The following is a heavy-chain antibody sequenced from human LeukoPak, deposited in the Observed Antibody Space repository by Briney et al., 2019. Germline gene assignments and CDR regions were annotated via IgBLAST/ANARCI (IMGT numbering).Heavy chain of an antibody. CDR2: SYYSGST. V-gene: IGHV4-39*01. Sequence: SETLSLTCTVSGGSISSSSYYWGWIRQPPGKGLEWIGSSYYSGSTYYNPSLKSRVTISVDTSKNQFSLKLSSVTAADTAVYYCARTYCSSTSCYRHYYYYYGMDVWGQGTTVTVSS. CDR1: GGSISSSSYY. CDR3: ARTYCSSTSCYRHYYYYYGMDV. D-gene: IGHD2-2*01. J-gene: IGHJ6*02.